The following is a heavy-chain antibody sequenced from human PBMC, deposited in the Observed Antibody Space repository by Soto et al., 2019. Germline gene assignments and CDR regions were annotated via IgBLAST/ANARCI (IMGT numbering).Heavy chain of an antibody. Sequence: GGSLRLSCAASGFTFSSYSMNWVRQAPGKGLEWVSSISSSSSYIYYADSVKGRFTISRDNAKNSLYLQMNSLRAEDTAVYYCARIKAAAGMSEGYWGQGTLVTAPQ. CDR1: GFTFSSYS. J-gene: IGHJ4*02. CDR2: ISSSSSYI. D-gene: IGHD6-13*01. V-gene: IGHV3-21*01. CDR3: ARIKAAAGMSEGY.